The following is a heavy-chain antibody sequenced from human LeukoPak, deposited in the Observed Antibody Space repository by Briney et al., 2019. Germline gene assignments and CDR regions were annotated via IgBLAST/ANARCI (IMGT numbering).Heavy chain of an antibody. J-gene: IGHJ4*02. CDR2: INHSGST. CDR3: ARGPPDDSSGYCPLGY. V-gene: IGHV4-34*01. Sequence: KPSETLSLTYAVYGGSFSGYYWSWIRQPPGKGLEWIGEINHSGSTNYNPSLKSRVTISVDTSKNQFSLKLSSVTAADTAVYYCARGPPDDSSGYCPLGYWGQGTLVTVSS. CDR1: GGSFSGYY. D-gene: IGHD3-22*01.